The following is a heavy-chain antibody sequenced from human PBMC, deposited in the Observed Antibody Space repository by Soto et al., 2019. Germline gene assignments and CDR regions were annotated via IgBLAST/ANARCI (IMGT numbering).Heavy chain of an antibody. D-gene: IGHD4-17*01. CDR2: IAPHRDGT. J-gene: IGHJ3*02. Sequence: ASVKVSCKASGYSFTDYYMHWIRQAPGQGLEWMGWIAPHRDGTEFAQKFQGRITLTGDTSTSTAYMELKGLTSADTAVYFCATGPYGDTALDIWGQGTVVTVS. CDR1: GYSFTDYY. CDR3: ATGPYGDTALDI. V-gene: IGHV1-2*02.